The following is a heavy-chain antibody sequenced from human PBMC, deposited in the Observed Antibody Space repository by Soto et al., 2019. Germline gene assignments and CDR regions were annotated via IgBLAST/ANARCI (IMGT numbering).Heavy chain of an antibody. J-gene: IGHJ4*02. CDR2: ISGSGSNP. V-gene: IGHV3-23*01. D-gene: IGHD2-21*02. CDR3: AKTASMTIRDGFDH. Sequence: EVQVLESGGGLVQPGGSLRLSCAASGFTFSSYAMSWVRQAPGQGLEWVSAISGSGSNPYYADSVKGRFTISRDNSKNALYLQMDSLRAEDSALYNCAKTASMTIRDGFDHWCQGTLVTVSS. CDR1: GFTFSSYA.